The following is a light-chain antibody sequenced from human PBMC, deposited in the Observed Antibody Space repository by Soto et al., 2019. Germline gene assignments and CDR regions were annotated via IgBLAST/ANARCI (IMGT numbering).Light chain of an antibody. V-gene: IGKV3-15*01. Sequence: EIVMTQSPATLSVSPGERATLSCRARQSVSTNLAWYQQKPGQAPRLLIYATSTRATGIPDRFTGSGSGTEFTLTISSLQSEDFAVYHCQQYDNKPPITFGQGTRLEIK. CDR3: QQYDNKPPIT. J-gene: IGKJ5*01. CDR2: ATS. CDR1: QSVSTN.